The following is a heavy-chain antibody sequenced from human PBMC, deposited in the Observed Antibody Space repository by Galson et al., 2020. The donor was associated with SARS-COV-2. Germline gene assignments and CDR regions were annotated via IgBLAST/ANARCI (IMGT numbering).Heavy chain of an antibody. Sequence: ETSETLSLTGTVSGGSISSYYWSWIRQPPGKGLEWLGYIYYSGSTNYNPSLKSRVTISVDTSKNQFSLKLSSVTAADTAVYYCARDLALYSSGWNGWFDPWGQGTLVTVSS. J-gene: IGHJ5*02. D-gene: IGHD6-19*01. CDR2: IYYSGST. CDR3: ARDLALYSSGWNGWFDP. CDR1: GGSISSYY. V-gene: IGHV4-59*01.